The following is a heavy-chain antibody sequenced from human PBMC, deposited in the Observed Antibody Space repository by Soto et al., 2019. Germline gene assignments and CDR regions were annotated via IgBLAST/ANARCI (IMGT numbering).Heavy chain of an antibody. V-gene: IGHV3-23*01. J-gene: IGHJ6*02. Sequence: GGSLRLSCAASGFTISNYAMNWVRQAPGKGLEWVSTISGSGGSAYYADSVKGRFTISRDNSKKTLYLQMKSLRAEDTAVYYCAKDGGFLTYNMDVWGQGTTVTVSS. D-gene: IGHD3-3*01. CDR1: GFTISNYA. CDR2: ISGSGGSA. CDR3: AKDGGFLTYNMDV.